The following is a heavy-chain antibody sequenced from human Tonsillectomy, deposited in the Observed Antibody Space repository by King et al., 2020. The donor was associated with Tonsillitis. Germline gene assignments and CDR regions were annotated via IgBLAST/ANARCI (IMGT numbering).Heavy chain of an antibody. CDR1: GGSINSYY. D-gene: IGHD3-16*01. CDR2: IYYSGST. J-gene: IGHJ4*02. CDR3: ARVXVXGLYYFDY. Sequence: VQLQESGPGLVKPSETLPLTCTVSGGSINSYYWSWIRQPPGKGLEWSGYIYYSGSTNYNRSLXSRVTISXDTSKNQFTLKLSSVTAADTAIYYCARVXVXGLYYFDYWGQGXLXTVSA. V-gene: IGHV4-59*01.